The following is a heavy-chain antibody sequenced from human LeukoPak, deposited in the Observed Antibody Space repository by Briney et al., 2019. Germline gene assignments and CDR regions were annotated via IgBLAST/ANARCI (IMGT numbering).Heavy chain of an antibody. CDR3: ARDTGTTSYYYYYYGMDV. J-gene: IGHJ6*02. CDR2: IYYSGST. D-gene: IGHD1-1*01. CDR1: GGSISSSSYY. V-gene: IGHV4-39*02. Sequence: SETLSLTCTVSGGSISSSSYYWGWIRQPPGKGLEWIGSIYYSGSTYYNPSLKSRVTISVDTSKNQFSLKLSSVTAADTAVYYCARDTGTTSYYYYYYGMDVWGQGTTVTVSS.